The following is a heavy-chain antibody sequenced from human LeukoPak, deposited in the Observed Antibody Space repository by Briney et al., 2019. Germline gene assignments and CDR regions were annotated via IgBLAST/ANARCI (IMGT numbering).Heavy chain of an antibody. CDR1: GYTFTGYY. CDR2: INPNSGGT. Sequence: ASVKVSCKASGYTFTGYYMHWVRQAPGQGLEWMGWINPNSGGTNYAQKFQGRVTMTTDTSTSTAYMELRSLRSDDTAVYYCARVRYGDYYYGMDVWGQGTTVTVSS. V-gene: IGHV1-2*02. D-gene: IGHD4-17*01. CDR3: ARVRYGDYYYGMDV. J-gene: IGHJ6*02.